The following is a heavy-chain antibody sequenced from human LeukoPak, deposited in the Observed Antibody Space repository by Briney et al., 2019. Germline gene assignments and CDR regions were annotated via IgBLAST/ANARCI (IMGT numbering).Heavy chain of an antibody. D-gene: IGHD3-22*01. Sequence: GGSLRLSCAASGFTFSSYAMSWVRQAPGKGLEWVSGISGGGDNTYYADSVKGRFTISRDNSKNTLYVQVNSLGTEDTAAYYCAKGSYYDSSGSFYFDYWGQGTLVTVSS. J-gene: IGHJ4*02. CDR3: AKGSYYDSSGSFYFDY. V-gene: IGHV3-23*01. CDR1: GFTFSSYA. CDR2: ISGGGDNT.